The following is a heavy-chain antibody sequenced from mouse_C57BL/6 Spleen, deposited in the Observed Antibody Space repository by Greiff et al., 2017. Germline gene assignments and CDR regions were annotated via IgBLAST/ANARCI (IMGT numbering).Heavy chain of an antibody. CDR3: ARDYSNYGDY. D-gene: IGHD2-5*01. CDR1: GYSFTSYY. J-gene: IGHJ2*01. Sequence: LQQSGPELVKPGASVKISCKASGYSFTSYYIHWVKQRPGQGLEWIGWIYPGSGNTKYNEKFKGKATLTADTSSSTAYMQLSSLTSEDSAVYYCARDYSNYGDYWGQGTTLTVSS. V-gene: IGHV1-66*01. CDR2: IYPGSGNT.